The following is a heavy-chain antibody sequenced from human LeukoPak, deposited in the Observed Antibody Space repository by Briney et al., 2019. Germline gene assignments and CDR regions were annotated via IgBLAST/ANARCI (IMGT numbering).Heavy chain of an antibody. CDR2: INAGNGNT. CDR1: GYTFTSSA. J-gene: IGHJ4*02. CDR3: ARTSITMVLYYFDY. Sequence: GASVKVSCKASGYTFTSSAMHWVRQAPGQRLEWMGWINAGNGNTKYSQKFQGRVTITRDTSASTAYMELSSLRAEDTAVYYCARTSITMVLYYFDYWGQGTLVTVSS. D-gene: IGHD3-10*01. V-gene: IGHV1-3*01.